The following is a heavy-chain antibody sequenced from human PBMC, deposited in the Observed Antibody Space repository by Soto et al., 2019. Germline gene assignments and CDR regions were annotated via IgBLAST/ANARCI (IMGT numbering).Heavy chain of an antibody. V-gene: IGHV1-18*01. CDR1: GYTFTSYG. CDR2: ISAHNGNT. D-gene: IGHD5-18*01. J-gene: IGHJ3*02. Sequence: GASVKVSCKASGYTFTSYGISWVRQAPGQGLEWMGWISAHNGNTKYAQKLQGRVTVTTDTSTSTAYMELRSLRADDTAVYYCARGGGYSYGHDAFDIWGQGTMVTVSS. CDR3: ARGGGYSYGHDAFDI.